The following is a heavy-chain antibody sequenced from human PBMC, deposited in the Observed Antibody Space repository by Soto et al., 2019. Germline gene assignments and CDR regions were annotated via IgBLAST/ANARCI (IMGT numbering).Heavy chain of an antibody. CDR1: TGSISGFY. D-gene: IGHD1-26*01. J-gene: IGHJ4*02. Sequence: WDTLSLTCSVSTGSISGFYWTWIRQPPGKILEWIGYIHYSGRTDYNPSLTSRATMSVDTSKNQFSLNLKSITAADTAVYYCVRVGVGIGNHFDSWGRGTLVTVSS. V-gene: IGHV4-59*12. CDR2: IHYSGRT. CDR3: VRVGVGIGNHFDS.